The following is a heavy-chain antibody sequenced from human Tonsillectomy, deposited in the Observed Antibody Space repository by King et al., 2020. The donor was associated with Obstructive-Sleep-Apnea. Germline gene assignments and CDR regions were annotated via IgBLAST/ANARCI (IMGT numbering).Heavy chain of an antibody. D-gene: IGHD3-22*01. CDR2: IYYSGST. J-gene: IGHJ3*02. V-gene: IGHV4-31*03. CDR3: AGGFYDTSDEEDAFDI. CDR1: GGSISSEGYY. Sequence: QLQESGPGLVKPSQTLSLTCKVSGGSISSEGYYWSWIRQHPGKGLEWIGYIYYSGSTYQSPSLKCRVTMSVDTSENQFSLKLTPVTAADTAVYYCAGGFYDTSDEEDAFDIWGQGTMVTVSS.